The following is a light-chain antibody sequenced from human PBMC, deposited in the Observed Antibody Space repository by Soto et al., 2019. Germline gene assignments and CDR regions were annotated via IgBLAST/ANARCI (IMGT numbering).Light chain of an antibody. CDR2: DAS. J-gene: IGKJ4*02. CDR3: QQCYSSPLT. V-gene: IGKV1-5*01. CDR1: QSVSIW. Sequence: DIHLTQSPSTLSASVGDRVTITCRASQSVSIWLAWYRQKPGKAPEVLVWDASSLQRGVPSRFGGSGSGTEFTLTISSLQPDDFATYYCQQCYSSPLTFGGGTKVDI.